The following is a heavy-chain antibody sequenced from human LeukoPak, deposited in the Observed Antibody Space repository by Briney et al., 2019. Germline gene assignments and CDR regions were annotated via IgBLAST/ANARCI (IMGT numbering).Heavy chain of an antibody. J-gene: IGHJ4*02. Sequence: ASVKVSCKASGYTFTGYYMHWVRQAPGQGLEWMGWINPNSGGTNYAQKFQGRVTITRDTSISTAYMELSRLRSDDSAVYYCARDGSGSYSFGDWGQGTLVTVSS. CDR2: INPNSGGT. D-gene: IGHD3-10*01. CDR1: GYTFTGYY. V-gene: IGHV1-2*02. CDR3: ARDGSGSYSFGD.